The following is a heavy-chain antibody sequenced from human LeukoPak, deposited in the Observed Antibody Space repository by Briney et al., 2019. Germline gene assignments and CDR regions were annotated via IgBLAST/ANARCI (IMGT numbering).Heavy chain of an antibody. J-gene: IGHJ4*02. CDR3: AKDVRNTGSGSYYFDY. V-gene: IGHV3-43*01. D-gene: IGHD3-10*01. Sequence: GGSLRLSCAASGFTFDDYTMHWVRQAPGKGLEWVSLISWDGGSTYYADSVKGRFTISRDNSKNSLYLQMNSLRAEDTAVYYCAKDVRNTGSGSYYFDYWGQGTLVTVSS. CDR1: GFTFDDYT. CDR2: ISWDGGST.